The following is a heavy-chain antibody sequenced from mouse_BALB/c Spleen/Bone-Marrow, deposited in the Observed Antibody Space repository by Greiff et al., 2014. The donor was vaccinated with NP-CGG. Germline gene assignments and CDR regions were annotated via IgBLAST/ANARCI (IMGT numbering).Heavy chain of an antibody. CDR2: ISTYYGDA. D-gene: IGHD2-1*01. CDR3: AREGGNFPWFAY. J-gene: IGHJ3*01. V-gene: IGHV1S137*01. Sequence: VQLQQSGAELVRPGVSVKISCKGSGYTFTDYAMHWVKQSHAKSLEWIGVISTYYGDASYNQKFEGKATMTVDKSSSTAYMELARLTSEDSAIYYCAREGGNFPWFAYWGQGTLVTVSA. CDR1: GYTFTDYA.